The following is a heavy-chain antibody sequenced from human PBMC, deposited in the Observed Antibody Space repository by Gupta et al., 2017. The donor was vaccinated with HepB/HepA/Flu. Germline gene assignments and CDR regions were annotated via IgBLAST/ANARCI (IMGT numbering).Heavy chain of an antibody. CDR2: VQYSGRA. CDR3: ARELPFLGRSNYHMAA. V-gene: IGHV4-59*01. J-gene: IGHJ6*03. CDR1: GASMTDSSF. Sequence: QVQLQESGPGLVKPSETLSLSCTVSGASMTDSSFWTCLRQPPGKGLEWIGNVQYSGRANYLQSLSGRINLSRDISKNQFYLKRTAVTAVDTAIYDCARELPFLGRSNYHMAAGGNGTTVTVSS. D-gene: IGHD3-3*02.